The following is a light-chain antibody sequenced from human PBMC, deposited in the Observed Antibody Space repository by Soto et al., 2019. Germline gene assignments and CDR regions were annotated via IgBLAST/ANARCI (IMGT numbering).Light chain of an antibody. J-gene: IGLJ2*01. CDR3: QSYDSSLSGSV. CDR2: GNS. Sequence: QAVVTQPHSVSGAPGQRVTISCTGSSSNIGAGYDVHWYQQLPGTAPKLLIYGNSNRPSGVPDRFSGSKSGTSASLAITGLKAEDEADYYCQSYDSSLSGSVFGGGTKLTVL. V-gene: IGLV1-40*01. CDR1: SSNIGAGYD.